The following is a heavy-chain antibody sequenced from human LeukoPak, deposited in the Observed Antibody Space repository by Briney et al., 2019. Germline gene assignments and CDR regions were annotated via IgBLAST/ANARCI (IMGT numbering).Heavy chain of an antibody. CDR2: ISSSGSTI. Sequence: GGSLRLSCAASGFTFSSYEMSWVRQAPGKGLEWVSYISSSGSTIYYADSVKGRFTISRDKAKHSLYLQMNSLRAEDTPVYYCARYTGSSWYLDYGGQGTLVTVSS. CDR3: ARYTGSSWYLDY. J-gene: IGHJ4*02. D-gene: IGHD6-13*01. V-gene: IGHV3-48*03. CDR1: GFTFSSYE.